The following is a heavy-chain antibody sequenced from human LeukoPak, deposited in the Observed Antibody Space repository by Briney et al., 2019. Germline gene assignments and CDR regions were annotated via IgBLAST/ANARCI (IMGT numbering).Heavy chain of an antibody. CDR1: GYNFPSFD. Sequence: ASVRDSCKASGYNFPSFDINWVRPATGQGLEWMGWMNPTSGNTGYAQKFQGRVTRTRNTSTTTAYMELSSLRSEDTAVYYCARVTRYCYGMDVWGQGTTVTVSS. CDR3: ARVTRYCYGMDV. J-gene: IGHJ6*02. CDR2: MNPTSGNT. V-gene: IGHV1-8*01.